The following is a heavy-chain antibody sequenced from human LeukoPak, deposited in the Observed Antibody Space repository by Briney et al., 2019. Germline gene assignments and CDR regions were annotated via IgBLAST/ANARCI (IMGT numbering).Heavy chain of an antibody. CDR3: ARYPPSIPNDY. V-gene: IGHV1-8*01. Sequence: GASVKVSCKASGYTFTTFDFNWVRQAPGQRLEWMGWMNPNSGNTGYAEKFQGRVTMTRDPSTSTAYMELSSLTSEDTAVYYCARYPPSIPNDYWGQGTLVTVSS. CDR1: GYTFTTFD. CDR2: MNPNSGNT. J-gene: IGHJ4*02.